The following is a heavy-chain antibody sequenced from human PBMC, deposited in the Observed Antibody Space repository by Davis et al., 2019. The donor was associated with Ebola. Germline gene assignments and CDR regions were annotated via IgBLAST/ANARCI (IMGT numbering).Heavy chain of an antibody. CDR2: ISSSGSTI. CDR1: GFTFSDYY. V-gene: IGHV3-11*01. D-gene: IGHD4-17*01. CDR3: VKSYGDYYYYYGMDV. Sequence: GESLKISCAASGFTFSDYYMNWVRQAPGKGLEWVSYISSSGSTIYYADSVKGRFTISRDNSKNTLYLQTNSLRAEDTAVYYCVKSYGDYYYYYGMDVWGQGTKVTVSS. J-gene: IGHJ6*02.